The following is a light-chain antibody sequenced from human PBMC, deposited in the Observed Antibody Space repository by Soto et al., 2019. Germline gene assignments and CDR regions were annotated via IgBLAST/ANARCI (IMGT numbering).Light chain of an antibody. V-gene: IGKV3-20*01. Sequence: ESVLTQSPGTLSLSTGERATLSCRASQSVSSSYLAWYQQKPGQAPRLLIYGASSRATGIPDRFSGSGSGTDFTLTISRLEPEDCAVYYCRQYGSSLITFGQGTRWRL. CDR3: RQYGSSLIT. J-gene: IGKJ5*01. CDR1: QSVSSSY. CDR2: GAS.